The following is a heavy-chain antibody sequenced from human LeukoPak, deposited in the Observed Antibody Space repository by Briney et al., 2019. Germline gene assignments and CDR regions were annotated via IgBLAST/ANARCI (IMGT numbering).Heavy chain of an antibody. J-gene: IGHJ5*02. V-gene: IGHV4-34*01. D-gene: IGHD3-22*01. Sequence: SETLSLTCAVYGGSFSGCYWSWIRQPPGKGLEWIREINHSGSTNYNPSLKSRVTISVDTSKNQFSLKLSSVTAADTAVYYCARQTQIDSSGYYYVGWFDPWGQGTLVTVSS. CDR1: GGSFSGCY. CDR3: ARQTQIDSSGYYYVGWFDP. CDR2: INHSGST.